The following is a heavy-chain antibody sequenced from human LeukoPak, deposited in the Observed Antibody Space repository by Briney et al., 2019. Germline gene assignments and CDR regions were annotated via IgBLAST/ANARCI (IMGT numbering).Heavy chain of an antibody. J-gene: IGHJ4*02. Sequence: SETLSLTCTVSGGSISSYYWSWIRQPPGKGLEWIGYIYYSGSTNYNPSLKSRVTISVDTSKNQFSLKLSSVTAADTAVYYCARMKWELLTGLYYFDYWGQGTLVTVSS. CDR3: ARMKWELLTGLYYFDY. V-gene: IGHV4-59*01. CDR1: GGSISSYY. CDR2: IYYSGST. D-gene: IGHD1-26*01.